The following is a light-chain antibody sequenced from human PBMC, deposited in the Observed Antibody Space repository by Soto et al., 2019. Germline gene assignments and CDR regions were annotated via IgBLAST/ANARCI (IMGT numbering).Light chain of an antibody. CDR1: SSDVGAYNY. V-gene: IGLV2-14*01. CDR2: EVS. Sequence: QSALTQPASVSGSPGQSITISCTGTSSDVGAYNYVSWYQHHPGKAPKLIIYEVSNRPSGVSNRFSGSKSGNTASLTISGLQAEDEADYYCCSYTSTSALYVFGSGTKVTVL. CDR3: CSYTSTSALYV. J-gene: IGLJ1*01.